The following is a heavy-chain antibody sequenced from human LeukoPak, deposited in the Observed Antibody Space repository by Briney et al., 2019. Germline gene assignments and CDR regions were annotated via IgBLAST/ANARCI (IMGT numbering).Heavy chain of an antibody. CDR3: ARSSGGYCSSTSCPPNYYYYGMDV. CDR1: GGTFSSYA. J-gene: IGHJ6*02. CDR2: IIPIFGTA. Sequence: ASVKVSCKASGGTFSSYAISWVRPAPGQGLEWMGGIIPIFGTANYAQKFQGRVTITADESTSTAYMELSSLRSEDTAVYYCARSSGGYCSSTSCPPNYYYYGMDVWGQGTTVTVSS. V-gene: IGHV1-69*13. D-gene: IGHD2-2*01.